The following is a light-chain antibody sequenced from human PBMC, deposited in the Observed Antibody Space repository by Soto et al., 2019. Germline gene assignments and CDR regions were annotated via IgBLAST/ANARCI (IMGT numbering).Light chain of an antibody. CDR2: DAS. J-gene: IGKJ5*01. V-gene: IGKV3-20*01. CDR3: QQYGGSLTT. Sequence: ESMLTQSPATLSLSPGERATLSCRASQSVRSYLAWYQQKPGQAPRLLIYDASNRAPGIPDRFSASGSGTDFTLTISRLEPEDFAVYYCQQYGGSLTTFGQGTRLEIK. CDR1: QSVRSY.